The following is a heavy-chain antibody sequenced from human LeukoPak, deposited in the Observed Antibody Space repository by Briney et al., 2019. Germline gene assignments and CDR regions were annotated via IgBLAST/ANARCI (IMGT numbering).Heavy chain of an antibody. Sequence: SETLSLTCTVSGGSISSHYWSWIRQPPGKGLEWIGHIYYSGSTNYNPSLKSRVTISVDTSKNQFSLKLSSVTAADTAVYYCARAPYYYDSSGYYYPDWFDPWGQGTLVTVSS. CDR1: GGSISSHY. CDR3: ARAPYYYDSSGYYYPDWFDP. J-gene: IGHJ5*02. CDR2: IYYSGST. D-gene: IGHD3-22*01. V-gene: IGHV4-59*11.